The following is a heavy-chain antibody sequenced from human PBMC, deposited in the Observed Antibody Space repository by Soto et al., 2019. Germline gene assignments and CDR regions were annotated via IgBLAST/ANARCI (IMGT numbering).Heavy chain of an antibody. CDR3: ARPLQTTVTGGDAFDI. V-gene: IGHV3-66*04. Sequence: GGSLRLSCAASGFTVSSNYMSWVRQAPGKGLEWVSVIYSGGSTYYADSVKGRFTISRDNSKNTLYLQMNSLRAEDTAVYYCARPLQTTVTGGDAFDIWGQGTMVTVS. CDR1: GFTVSSNY. J-gene: IGHJ3*02. CDR2: IYSGGST. D-gene: IGHD4-17*01.